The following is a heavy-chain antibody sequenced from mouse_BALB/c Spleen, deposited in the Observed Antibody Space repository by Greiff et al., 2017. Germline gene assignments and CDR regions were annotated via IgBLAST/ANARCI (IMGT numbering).Heavy chain of an antibody. CDR2: ISSGGSYT. CDR1: GFTFSSYA. Sequence: EVQGVESGGGLVKPGGSLKLSCAASGFTFSSYAMSWVRQSPEKRLEWVAEISSGGSYTYYPDTVTGRFTISRDNAKNTLYLEMSSLRSEDTAMYYCARRDTLYYAMDYWGQGTSVTVSS. D-gene: IGHD3-2*01. V-gene: IGHV5-9-4*01. J-gene: IGHJ4*01. CDR3: ARRDTLYYAMDY.